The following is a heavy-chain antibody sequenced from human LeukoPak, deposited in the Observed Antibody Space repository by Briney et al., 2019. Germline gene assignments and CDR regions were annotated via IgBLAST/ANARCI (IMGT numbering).Heavy chain of an antibody. J-gene: IGHJ6*02. V-gene: IGHV3-23*01. CDR3: ARHYSNSLYYYYGLDV. D-gene: IGHD4-11*01. Sequence: GGSLRLSCAASGFSFNNYAMTWVRQAPGKGLEWVSSISESGSTTYYADSVKGRFTISRDNSRNTLYLQMNSLRAEDTAVYYCARHYSNSLYYYYGLDVWGQGTTVTVSS. CDR1: GFSFNNYA. CDR2: ISESGSTT.